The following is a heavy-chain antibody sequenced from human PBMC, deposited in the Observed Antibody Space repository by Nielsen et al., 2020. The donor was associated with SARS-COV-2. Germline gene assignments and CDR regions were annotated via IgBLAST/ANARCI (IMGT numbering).Heavy chain of an antibody. D-gene: IGHD3-22*01. CDR1: GFTFRTYA. CDR2: ISFDGTTK. J-gene: IGHJ4*02. Sequence: GESLKISCAASGFTFRTYAMHWVRQAPGKGLEWVAIISFDGTTKYNEDSVKGRFTISRDNSKNTLYLQMKSLRAEDTAVYYCAREWEDYDSSGFDYWGQRTLVTVSS. V-gene: IGHV3-30-3*01. CDR3: AREWEDYDSSGFDY.